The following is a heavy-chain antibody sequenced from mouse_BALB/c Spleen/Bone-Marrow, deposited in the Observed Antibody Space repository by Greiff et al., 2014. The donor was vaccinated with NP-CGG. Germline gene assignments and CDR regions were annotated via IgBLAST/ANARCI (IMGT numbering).Heavy chain of an antibody. J-gene: IGHJ2*01. CDR1: GFNIKDTY. CDR3: ARYYYGSSYFDC. V-gene: IGHV14-3*02. CDR2: IDPANGNT. D-gene: IGHD1-1*01. Sequence: EVMLVESGAELVKPGASVKLSCTASGFNIKDTYMHWVKQRPEQGLEWIGRIDPANGNTKYDPKFQGKATITADTSSNTAYLQLSSLTSEDTAVYYCARYYYGSSYFDCWGQGTTLTVSS.